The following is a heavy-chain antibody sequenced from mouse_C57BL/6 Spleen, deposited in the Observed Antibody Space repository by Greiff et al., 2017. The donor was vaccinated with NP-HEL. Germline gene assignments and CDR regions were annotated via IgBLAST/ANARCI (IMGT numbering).Heavy chain of an antibody. CDR1: GFSLTSYG. J-gene: IGHJ4*01. CDR3: AIAGNTTVVNYYAMDY. Sequence: QVQLQQSGPGLVQPSQSLSITCTVSGFSLTSYGVHWVRQSPGKGLEWLGVIWRGGSTDYNAAFMSRLSITKDNSKSQVFFKMNSLQADDTAIYYCAIAGNTTVVNYYAMDYWGQGTSVTVSS. D-gene: IGHD1-1*01. CDR2: IWRGGST. V-gene: IGHV2-5*01.